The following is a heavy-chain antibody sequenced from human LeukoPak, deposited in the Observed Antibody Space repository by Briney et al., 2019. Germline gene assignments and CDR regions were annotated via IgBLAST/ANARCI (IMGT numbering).Heavy chain of an antibody. CDR3: ARQVTVTTFDY. CDR2: INHSGST. CDR1: GGSFSGYY. Sequence: SETLSLTCAVYGGSFSGYYWSWIRQPPGKGLEWIGEINHSGSTNYNPSLKSRVTISVDTSKNQFSLKLSSVTAADTAVYYCARQVTVTTFDYWGQGTLVTVSS. D-gene: IGHD4-17*01. J-gene: IGHJ4*02. V-gene: IGHV4-34*01.